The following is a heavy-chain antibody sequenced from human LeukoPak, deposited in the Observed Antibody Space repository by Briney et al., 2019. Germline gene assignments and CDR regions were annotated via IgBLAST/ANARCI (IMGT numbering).Heavy chain of an antibody. CDR1: GYTFTSYY. V-gene: IGHV1-46*01. D-gene: IGHD3-3*01. CDR3: ARSLRFLEWLDY. Sequence: ASVKVSCKASGYTFTSYYMHWLRQAPGEGLEWMGIINPSGGSRSYAQKFQGRVTVTRDMSTSTVYIELRSLRSEDTAVYYCARSLRFLEWLDYWGQGTLVTVSS. CDR2: INPSGGSR. J-gene: IGHJ4*02.